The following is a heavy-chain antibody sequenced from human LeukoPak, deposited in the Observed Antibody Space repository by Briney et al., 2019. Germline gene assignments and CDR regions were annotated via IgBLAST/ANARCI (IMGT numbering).Heavy chain of an antibody. CDR2: ISNDGSNK. Sequence: GGSLRLSCAASGFTFSTYGMHWVRQAPGKGLEWVASISNDGSNKYYADSVKGRFTISRDNAKNTLYLQMNSLRAEDTAVYYCARTFSESYYYYGMDVWGQGTTVTVSS. D-gene: IGHD1-26*01. J-gene: IGHJ6*02. CDR1: GFTFSTYG. V-gene: IGHV3-30*19. CDR3: ARTFSESYYYYGMDV.